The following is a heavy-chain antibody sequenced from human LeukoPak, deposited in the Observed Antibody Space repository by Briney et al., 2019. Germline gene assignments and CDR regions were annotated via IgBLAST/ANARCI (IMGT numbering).Heavy chain of an antibody. J-gene: IGHJ4*02. V-gene: IGHV3-30*18. Sequence: GGSLRLSCAASGFTFSSYGMHWVRQAPGKGLEWVAVISYDGSNKYYADSVKGRFTISRDNSKNTLYLQMNSLRAEDTAVYYCAKDHRYYYDSSGYYYSDYFDYWGQGTLVTVSS. CDR1: GFTFSSYG. D-gene: IGHD3-22*01. CDR2: ISYDGSNK. CDR3: AKDHRYYYDSSGYYYSDYFDY.